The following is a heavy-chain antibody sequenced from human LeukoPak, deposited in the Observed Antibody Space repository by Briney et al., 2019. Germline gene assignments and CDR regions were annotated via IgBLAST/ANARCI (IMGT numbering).Heavy chain of an antibody. Sequence: TTSETLSLTCTVSGGSISSYYWNWIRQPPGKGLEWIGYIYSSGSTNYNPSLKSRVTISVDTSKNQFSLKLSSVTAADTAVYYCARGSSQVLRGTRYYHMDVWGKGTTVTDSS. D-gene: IGHD2-8*01. J-gene: IGHJ6*03. CDR1: GGSISSYY. CDR2: IYSSGST. V-gene: IGHV4-59*01. CDR3: ARGSSQVLRGTRYYHMDV.